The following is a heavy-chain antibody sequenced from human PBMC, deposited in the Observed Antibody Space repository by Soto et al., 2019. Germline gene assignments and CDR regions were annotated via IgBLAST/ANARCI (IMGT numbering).Heavy chain of an antibody. D-gene: IGHD6-19*01. J-gene: IGHJ4*02. V-gene: IGHV4-4*02. CDR1: GVSISSNYY. CDR3: ARSFGWYAIDY. Sequence: QVLLQESGPGLVQPSGTLSLSCVVSGVSISSNYYWGWVRQPPGKGLEWLGDISHIGSVNYNPSLKGRVPISMDKSQNQFSLKVNSVSAADTAVYYCARSFGWYAIDYWGQGTLVIVSS. CDR2: ISHIGSV.